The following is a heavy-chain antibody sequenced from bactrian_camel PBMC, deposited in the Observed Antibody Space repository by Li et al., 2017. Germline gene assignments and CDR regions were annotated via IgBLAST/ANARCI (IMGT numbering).Heavy chain of an antibody. CDR1: IPSYNRHC. CDR2: VDSDGRT. D-gene: IGHD2*01. CDR3: ALRGTYCRGTYSEPSRYTY. Sequence: VQLVESGGGSVQAGGSLRLSCAASIPSYNRHCMGWFRQAPGKEREGVAVVDSDGRTDYLDPVKGRFTLSKDAAKRTLYLQMNSLTPEDTAMYYCALRGTYCRGTYSEPSRYTYWGQGTQVTVS. J-gene: IGHJ4*01. V-gene: IGHV3S57*01.